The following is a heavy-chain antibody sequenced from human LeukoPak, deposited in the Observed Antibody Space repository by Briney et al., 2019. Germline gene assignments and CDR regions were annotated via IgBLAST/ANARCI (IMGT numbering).Heavy chain of an antibody. J-gene: IGHJ4*02. D-gene: IGHD1-26*01. CDR2: IYTSGST. CDR3: ARDSGSYWGLDY. Sequence: SETLSLTCTVSGGSISSYYWSWIRQPAGKGREWIGRIYTSGSTNYNPSLKSRVTISVDTSKNQFSLKLSSVTAEDTAVYYCARDSGSYWGLDYWGQGTLVTVSS. CDR1: GGSISSYY. V-gene: IGHV4-4*07.